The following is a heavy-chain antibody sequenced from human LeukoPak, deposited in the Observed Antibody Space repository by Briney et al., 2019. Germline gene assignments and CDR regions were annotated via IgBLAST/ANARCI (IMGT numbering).Heavy chain of an antibody. V-gene: IGHV3-23*01. CDR2: ISPSGDIT. D-gene: IGHD3-10*01. J-gene: IGHJ4*02. CDR1: GFTFSNHG. Sequence: GGSLRLSCAASGFTFSNHGMNWVRQAPGKGLEWVSGISPSGDITYYADSVKGRFTISRDNSKNTLYLEVISLTAEDTAVYYCAKDNAWLRFGEWSQGTLVTVSS. CDR3: AKDNAWLRFGE.